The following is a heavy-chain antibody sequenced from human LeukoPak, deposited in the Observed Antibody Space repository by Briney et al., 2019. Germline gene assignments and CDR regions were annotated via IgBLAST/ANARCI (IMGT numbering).Heavy chain of an antibody. V-gene: IGHV3-30*04. J-gene: IGHJ4*02. CDR2: ISYDGSNE. CDR1: GFTFSSYV. CDR3: ARGSSGYGNGDY. Sequence: GGSLRLSCAASGFTFSSYVMHWVRQAPGKGLEWVAIISYDGSNEYYADSVKGRFTISRDNSKNTLYLQMNSLRAADTAVYYCARGSSGYGNGDYWGQGTLVTVSS. D-gene: IGHD5-12*01.